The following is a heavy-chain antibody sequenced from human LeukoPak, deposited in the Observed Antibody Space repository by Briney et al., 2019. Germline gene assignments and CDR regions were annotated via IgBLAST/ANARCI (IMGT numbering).Heavy chain of an antibody. D-gene: IGHD5-12*01. Sequence: PGGSLRLSCAASGFTFSDYYMSWIRQAPGKGLEWVSYISSSGSTIYYADSVKGRFTISRDNSKNTLYLQMNSLRAEDTAVYYCAKPYSGYVVGTNFDYWGQGTLVTVSS. J-gene: IGHJ4*02. CDR1: GFTFSDYY. V-gene: IGHV3-11*01. CDR2: ISSSGSTI. CDR3: AKPYSGYVVGTNFDY.